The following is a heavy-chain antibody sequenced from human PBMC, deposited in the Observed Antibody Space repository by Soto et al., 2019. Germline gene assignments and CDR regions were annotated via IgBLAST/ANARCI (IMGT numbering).Heavy chain of an antibody. D-gene: IGHD3-22*01. J-gene: IGHJ4*02. V-gene: IGHV1-2*02. CDR2: INPNSCGT. Sequence: RXSXKVSCKASGYTXSGYYMNWVRQAPGQGLEWMGWINPNSCGTNYAQKFQGRFTMTRDTCISTAYMELSRLRSYDKAVYYCARGVVVVNPFDYWGQGTLGTVS. CDR3: ARGVVVVNPFDY. CDR1: GYTXSGYY.